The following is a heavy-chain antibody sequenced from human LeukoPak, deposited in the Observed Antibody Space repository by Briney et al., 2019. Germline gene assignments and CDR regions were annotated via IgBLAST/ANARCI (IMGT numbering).Heavy chain of an antibody. Sequence: PGGSLRLSCAASGFTFSSYTMSWVRQAPGKGLXXXXXXXXDGSNKYYADSVKGRFTISRDDSKNTLYLQMNSLRAEDTAVYYCARSYYYGSGSTDAFDIWGQGTMVTVSS. CDR3: ARSYYYGSGSTDAFDI. J-gene: IGHJ3*02. D-gene: IGHD3-10*01. CDR2: XXXDGSNK. CDR1: GFTFSSYT. V-gene: IGHV3-30*04.